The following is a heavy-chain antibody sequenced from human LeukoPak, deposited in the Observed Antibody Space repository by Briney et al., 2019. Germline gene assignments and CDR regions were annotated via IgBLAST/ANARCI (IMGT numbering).Heavy chain of an antibody. V-gene: IGHV4-39*01. CDR3: ASCSYYYFYMYV. Sequence: SETLSLTCTVSGGSISSSDYYWGWIRQPPGKGLEWIGSIYYSGSTYYNPSLKSRVTISVDTSKNQFSLKLSSVTAADTAVYFCASCSYYYFYMYVWGKGTTVTVSS. J-gene: IGHJ6*03. CDR1: GGSISSSDYY. D-gene: IGHD2-21*01. CDR2: IYYSGST.